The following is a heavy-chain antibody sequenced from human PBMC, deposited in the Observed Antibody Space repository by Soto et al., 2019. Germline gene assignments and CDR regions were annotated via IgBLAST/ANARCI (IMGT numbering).Heavy chain of an antibody. D-gene: IGHD2-21*01. Sequence: ASVKVSCTASGYTFTSHYIHWVRQAPGQGLEWMGIINPSGGDTTYAQQFQGRVTMTRDTSTRTVYMELSSLRSEDTAVYYCARGGCGGECSFDYWGQGTLVTSPQ. J-gene: IGHJ4*02. CDR2: INPSGGDT. CDR1: GYTFTSHY. CDR3: ARGGCGGECSFDY. V-gene: IGHV1-46*01.